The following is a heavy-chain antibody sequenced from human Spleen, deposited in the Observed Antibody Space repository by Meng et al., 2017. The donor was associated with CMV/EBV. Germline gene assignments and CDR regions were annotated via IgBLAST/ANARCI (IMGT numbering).Heavy chain of an antibody. Sequence: GESLKISCTTSGFTFGDYAISWVRQAPGKGLEWVGLIRSKPYAGTTEYAASVKGRFTISRDDSRSIAYLQMNTLKTEDTAVYYCTRAPFSYRTYYFDYWGQGTLVTVSS. V-gene: IGHV3-49*04. D-gene: IGHD1-14*01. CDR2: IRSKPYAGTT. CDR1: GFTFGDYA. CDR3: TRAPFSYRTYYFDY. J-gene: IGHJ4*02.